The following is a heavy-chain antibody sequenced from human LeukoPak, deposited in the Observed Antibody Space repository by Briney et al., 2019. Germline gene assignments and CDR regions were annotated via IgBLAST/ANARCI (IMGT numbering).Heavy chain of an antibody. CDR2: IKQDGGEK. CDR1: GFTFTRYW. CDR3: ARDGDYVMPPFDY. Sequence: PGGSLRLSCAASGFTFTRYWMSWVRQAPGKGLEWVAGIKQDGGEKHYVDSVKGRFTISRDNAKNSVDLQMNSLSDDDTAVYYCARDGDYVMPPFDYWGQGILVTVSS. D-gene: IGHD4-17*01. J-gene: IGHJ4*02. V-gene: IGHV3-7*01.